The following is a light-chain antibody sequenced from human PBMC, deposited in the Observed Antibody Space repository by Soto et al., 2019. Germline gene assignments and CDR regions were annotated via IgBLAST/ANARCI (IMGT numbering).Light chain of an antibody. CDR3: SSYVRSSSSWV. CDR2: EVT. CDR1: SSDIGDYNY. Sequence: QSALTQPPSASGSLGQSVTISCTGTSSDIGDYNYVSWYQQHAGKAPKLMIYEVTNRPSGVSDRFSGSKSGNTASLTVSGLQAEDEGDYYCSSYVRSSSSWVFGGGTKVTVL. V-gene: IGLV2-8*01. J-gene: IGLJ3*02.